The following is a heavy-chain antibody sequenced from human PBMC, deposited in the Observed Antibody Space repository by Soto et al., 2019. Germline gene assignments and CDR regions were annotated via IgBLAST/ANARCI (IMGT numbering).Heavy chain of an antibody. CDR1: GGSFSGYY. Sequence: KASETLSLTCAVYGGSFSGYYWSWIRQPPGKGLEWIGEINHSGSTNYNPSLKSRVTISVDTSKNQFSLKLSSVTAADTAVYYCARGDYGGNSYYFDYWGQGTLVTVSS. CDR3: ARGDYGGNSYYFDY. D-gene: IGHD4-17*01. CDR2: INHSGST. V-gene: IGHV4-34*01. J-gene: IGHJ4*02.